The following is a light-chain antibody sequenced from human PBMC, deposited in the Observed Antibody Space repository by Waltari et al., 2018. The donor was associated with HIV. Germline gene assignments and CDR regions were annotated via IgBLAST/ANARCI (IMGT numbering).Light chain of an antibody. J-gene: IGLJ1*01. CDR2: RNY. CDR1: RSTIVSSY. V-gene: IGLV1-47*01. CDR3: AAWDGSLSNYV. Sequence: QSVLTQPPSASGTPGQRVTDSYSGSRSTIVSSYDNWYQQLPGTAPKLLIYRNYQRPSGVPDRFSGSKSGTSASLAISGLRSEDEADYYCAAWDGSLSNYVFGTGTKVTVL.